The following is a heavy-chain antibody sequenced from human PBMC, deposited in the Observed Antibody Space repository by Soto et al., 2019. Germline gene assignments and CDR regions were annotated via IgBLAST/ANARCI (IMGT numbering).Heavy chain of an antibody. Sequence: LRLSCAASGFTFSSYWMHWVRQAPGKGLAWVSRINSDGSSTSYADSVKGRFTISRDNAKNTLYLQMNSLRAEDTAVYYCARSWQWLVGDFDYWGQGTLVTVSS. CDR3: ARSWQWLVGDFDY. CDR2: INSDGSST. V-gene: IGHV3-74*01. CDR1: GFTFSSYW. D-gene: IGHD6-19*01. J-gene: IGHJ4*02.